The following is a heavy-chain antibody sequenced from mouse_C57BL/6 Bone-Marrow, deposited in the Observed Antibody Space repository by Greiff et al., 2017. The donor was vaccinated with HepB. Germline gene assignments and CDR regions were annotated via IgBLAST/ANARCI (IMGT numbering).Heavy chain of an antibody. CDR2: ISDGGSYT. D-gene: IGHD1-1*01. Sequence: EVQRVESGGGLVKPGGSLKLSCAASGFTFSSYAMSWVRQTPEKRLEWVATISDGGSYTYYPDNVKGRFTISRDNAKNNLYLQMSHLKSEDTAMYYCARSTTDYAMDYWGQVTSVTVSS. CDR1: GFTFSSYA. J-gene: IGHJ4*01. V-gene: IGHV5-4*01. CDR3: ARSTTDYAMDY.